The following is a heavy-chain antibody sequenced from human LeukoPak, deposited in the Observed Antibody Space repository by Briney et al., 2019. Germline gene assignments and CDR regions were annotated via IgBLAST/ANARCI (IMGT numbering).Heavy chain of an antibody. V-gene: IGHV3-20*04. CDR1: GFTFDDYG. J-gene: IGHJ3*02. Sequence: GGSLRLSCAASGFTFDDYGMSWVRQAPGKGLEWVSGINWNGGSTGYADSVKGRFTISRDNAKNSLYLQMNSLRAEDTALYYCARDLGTSTVTTAFDIWGQGTMVTVSS. D-gene: IGHD4-11*01. CDR3: ARDLGTSTVTTAFDI. CDR2: INWNGGST.